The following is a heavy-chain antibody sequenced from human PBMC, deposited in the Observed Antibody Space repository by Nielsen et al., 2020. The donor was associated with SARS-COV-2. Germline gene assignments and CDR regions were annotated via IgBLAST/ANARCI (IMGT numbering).Heavy chain of an antibody. J-gene: IGHJ5*02. Sequence: WIRQPPGKALEGLALIYWNDDKRYRPSLKSRLTITKDTSKNQVVLTMTNMDPVDTATYYCAHRRSTIFGVVIGFDPWGQGTLVTVSS. V-gene: IGHV2-5*01. CDR3: AHRRSTIFGVVIGFDP. D-gene: IGHD3-3*01. CDR2: IYWNDDK.